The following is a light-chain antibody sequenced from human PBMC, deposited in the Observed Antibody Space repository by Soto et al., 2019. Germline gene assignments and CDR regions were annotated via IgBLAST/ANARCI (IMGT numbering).Light chain of an antibody. CDR3: SSYRRGSTYV. V-gene: IGLV2-14*03. J-gene: IGLJ1*01. Sequence: SALTQPASVSGSPGQSMTVSCTGTSSDVGGYNYVSWYQQHPGKAPRLLIYDVTNRPSGVSNRFSGSKSGNTASLTISGLQAEDEADYYCSSYRRGSTYVFGTGTKVTVL. CDR1: SSDVGGYNY. CDR2: DVT.